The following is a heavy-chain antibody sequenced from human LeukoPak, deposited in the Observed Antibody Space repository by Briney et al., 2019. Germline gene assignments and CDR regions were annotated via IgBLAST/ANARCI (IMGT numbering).Heavy chain of an antibody. D-gene: IGHD3-22*01. Sequence: PSETLSLTRSVSGDSVSRSDSYWDWIRQPPGKGLEWIGTINYSGRTYYSPSLKSRVTMSVDPSNNQFSLNLRSVTAADTAVYYCARRRYYDGSGYLEWGQGTLLSVSS. V-gene: IGHV4-39*01. CDR3: ARRRYYDGSGYLE. J-gene: IGHJ1*01. CDR2: INYSGRT. CDR1: GDSVSRSDSY.